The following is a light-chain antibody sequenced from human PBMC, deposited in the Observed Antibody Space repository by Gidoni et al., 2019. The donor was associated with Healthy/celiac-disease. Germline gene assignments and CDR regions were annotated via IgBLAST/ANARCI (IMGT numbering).Light chain of an antibody. J-gene: IGKJ4*01. CDR2: GAS. Sequence: EIVMTQSPATLSVSPGERATLSCRASQSVNSNLAWYQQKPGQAPRLLIYGASTRATGIPARFSGSGSGTEFTRTISSLQSEDFAVYYCQQYNNWPPPLTFGGGTKVEIK. CDR3: QQYNNWPPPLT. V-gene: IGKV3-15*01. CDR1: QSVNSN.